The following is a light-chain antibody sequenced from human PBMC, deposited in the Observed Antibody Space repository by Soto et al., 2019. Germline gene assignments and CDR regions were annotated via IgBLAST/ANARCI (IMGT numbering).Light chain of an antibody. CDR1: SGHSGYI. Sequence: QLVLTQSSSASASLGSSVKLTCTLSSGHSGYIIAWHQQQPGKAPRYLMKLEGSGSYNKGSGVPDRFSGSSSGADRYLTISNLQSEDEADYYCETWDSNRVFGGGTKLTVL. V-gene: IGLV4-60*03. CDR3: ETWDSNRV. CDR2: LEGSGSY. J-gene: IGLJ2*01.